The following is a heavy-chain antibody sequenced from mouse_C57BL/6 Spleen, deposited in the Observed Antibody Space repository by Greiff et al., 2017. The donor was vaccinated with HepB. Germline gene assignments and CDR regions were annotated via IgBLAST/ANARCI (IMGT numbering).Heavy chain of an antibody. D-gene: IGHD1-1*01. V-gene: IGHV1-64*01. Sequence: QVQLQQPGAELVKPGASVKLSCKASGYTFTSYWMHWVKQRPGQGLEWIGMIHPNSGSTNYNEKFKSKATLTVDKSSSTAYMQLSSLTSEDSAVYYCAREDYGSSFYYAMDYWGHGTSVTVSS. CDR2: IHPNSGST. CDR3: AREDYGSSFYYAMDY. CDR1: GYTFTSYW. J-gene: IGHJ4*01.